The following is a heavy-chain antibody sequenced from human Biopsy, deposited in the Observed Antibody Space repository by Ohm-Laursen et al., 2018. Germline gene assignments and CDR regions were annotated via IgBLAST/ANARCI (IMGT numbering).Heavy chain of an antibody. Sequence: SLRLSCAASGFTFSRSVMHWVRQAPGKGLMWVSRIHVDERSATYAEPVKGRFTISRDNAKNTLHLQMNSLRAEDTAVYYCTGDSGGLGDYWGQGTLVTVAS. V-gene: IGHV3-74*03. D-gene: IGHD2-8*02. CDR1: GFTFSRSV. J-gene: IGHJ4*02. CDR2: IHVDERSA. CDR3: TGDSGGLGDY.